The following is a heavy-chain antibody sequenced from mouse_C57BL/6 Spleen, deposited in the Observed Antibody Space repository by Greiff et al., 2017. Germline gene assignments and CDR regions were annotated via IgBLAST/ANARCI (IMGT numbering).Heavy chain of an antibody. Sequence: LVESGAELVKPGASVKISCKASGYAFSSYWMNWVKQRPGKGLEWIGQIYPGDGDTNYNGKFKGKATLTADKSSSTAYMQLSSLTSEDAAVYFCARGDYGSETWFAYWGQGTLVTVSA. V-gene: IGHV1-80*01. J-gene: IGHJ3*01. D-gene: IGHD1-1*01. CDR3: ARGDYGSETWFAY. CDR1: GYAFSSYW. CDR2: IYPGDGDT.